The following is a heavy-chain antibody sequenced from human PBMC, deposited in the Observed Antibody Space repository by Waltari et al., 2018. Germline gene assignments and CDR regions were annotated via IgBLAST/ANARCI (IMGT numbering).Heavy chain of an antibody. J-gene: IGHJ4*02. Sequence: QVQLVQSGAEVKKPGASVKVSCKVSGYTLTELSMHWVRQAPGKGLEWMGGIIPIFGTANYAQKFQGRVTITADESTSTAYMELSSLRSEDTAVYYCARDRGDGYNYNYWGQGTLVTVSS. CDR2: IIPIFGTA. V-gene: IGHV1-69*13. CDR3: ARDRGDGYNYNY. D-gene: IGHD5-12*01. CDR1: GYTLTELS.